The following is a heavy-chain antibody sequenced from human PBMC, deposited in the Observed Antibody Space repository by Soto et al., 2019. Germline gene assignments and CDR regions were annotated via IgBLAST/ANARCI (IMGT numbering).Heavy chain of an antibody. V-gene: IGHV3-7*01. CDR2: INHDGHEM. CDR3: VRPLGWRDGFDI. CDR1: GFTFSDNW. J-gene: IGHJ3*02. Sequence: HPGGSLRLSCTASGFTFSDNWMSWVRQAPGKGLEWVANINHDGHEMYYVDSVKGRFTISRDNAENSLYLQMNSLRGDDTAVYYCVRPLGWRDGFDIWGQGTMVTVSS. D-gene: IGHD6-19*01.